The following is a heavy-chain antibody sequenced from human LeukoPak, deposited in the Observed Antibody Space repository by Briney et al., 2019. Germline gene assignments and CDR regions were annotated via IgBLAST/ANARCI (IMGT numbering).Heavy chain of an antibody. D-gene: IGHD3-22*01. CDR2: MSPNSDNT. CDR1: GYTFTNYD. J-gene: IGHJ4*02. CDR3: AREGGSGHSYYFDF. Sequence: ASVKVSCNTSGYTFTNYDINWVRQAPGQGLEWMGWMSPNSDNTGSAEKFRGRFTMTRDTSTDTAFMELSGLGSEDTAIYYCAREGGSGHSYYFDFWGRGTLVTVSS. V-gene: IGHV1-8*01.